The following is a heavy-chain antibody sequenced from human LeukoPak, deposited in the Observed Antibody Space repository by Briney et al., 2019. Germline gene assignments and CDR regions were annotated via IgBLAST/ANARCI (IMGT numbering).Heavy chain of an antibody. CDR2: INSDGSST. CDR3: ALLEWLSAANY. V-gene: IGHV3-74*01. J-gene: IGHJ4*02. Sequence: PGGSLRLSCAASGFTFSSYWMHWVRQAPGKGLVWVSRINSDGSSTSYADSVKGRFTISRDNAKNTLYLQMNSLRAEDTAVYYCALLEWLSAANYWGQGTLDTVSS. D-gene: IGHD3-3*01. CDR1: GFTFSSYW.